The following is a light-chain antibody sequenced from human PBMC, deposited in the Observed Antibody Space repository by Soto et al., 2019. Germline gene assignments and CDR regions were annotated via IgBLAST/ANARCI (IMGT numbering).Light chain of an antibody. Sequence: DIQMTQSPSSLSASVGDRVTITCRASQSISTNLSWYQKKPGKAPKLLISGASSLQSGVPSRFSGSGSGTDFSLTISSLQPDDFAIYFCQQSYITLYSFGQGTNLEIK. J-gene: IGKJ2*03. CDR2: GAS. V-gene: IGKV1-39*01. CDR1: QSISTN. CDR3: QQSYITLYS.